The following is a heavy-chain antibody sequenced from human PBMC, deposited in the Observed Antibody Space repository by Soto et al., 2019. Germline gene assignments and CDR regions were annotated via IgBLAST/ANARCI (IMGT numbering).Heavy chain of an antibody. V-gene: IGHV1-8*01. CDR1: GYTFTSYD. J-gene: IGHJ6*02. CDR2: MNPNSGNT. CDR3: ARAPAAGQQYYYYYYGMDV. Sequence: ASVKVSCKASGYTFTSYDINWVRQATGQGLEWMGWMNPNSGNTGYAQKFQGRVTMTRNTSISTAYMELSSLRSEDTAVYYCARAPAAGQQYYYYYYGMDVWGQGTTVTVSS. D-gene: IGHD6-13*01.